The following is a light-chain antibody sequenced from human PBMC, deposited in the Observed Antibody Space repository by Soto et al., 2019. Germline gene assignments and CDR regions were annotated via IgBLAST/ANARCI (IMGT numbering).Light chain of an antibody. CDR2: DAS. J-gene: IGKJ1*01. CDR1: QNINAW. Sequence: DIHMTQSPSSLSLSFGDTVTITCRTSQNINAWLAWYQQRPGQAPKLLIYDASTVQSGVPSRFSGSGSGTEFTLTISSLQPDDFATYYCQQYNSYSTFGQGTKVDIK. V-gene: IGKV1-5*01. CDR3: QQYNSYST.